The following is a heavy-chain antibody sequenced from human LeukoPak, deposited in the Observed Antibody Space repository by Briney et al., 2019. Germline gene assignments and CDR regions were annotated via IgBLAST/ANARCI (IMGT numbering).Heavy chain of an antibody. D-gene: IGHD3-22*01. V-gene: IGHV3-7*01. J-gene: IGHJ4*02. Sequence: QTGGSLRLRCAASGFTFSSYWMSWVRQAPGKGLEWVANIKQDGSEKYYVDSVKGRFTISRDNAKNSLYLQMNSLRAEDTAVYYCARTKYYYDSSGYSSLDYWGQGTLVTVSS. CDR3: ARTKYYYDSSGYSSLDY. CDR1: GFTFSSYW. CDR2: IKQDGSEK.